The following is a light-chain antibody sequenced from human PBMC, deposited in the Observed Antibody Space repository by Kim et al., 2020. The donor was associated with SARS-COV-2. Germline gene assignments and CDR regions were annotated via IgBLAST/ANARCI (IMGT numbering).Light chain of an antibody. CDR2: GNS. V-gene: IGLV1-40*01. CDR3: QSYDSSLSGYV. J-gene: IGLJ1*01. Sequence: QRVTLSSTVSSSNIGTGYDVHWYQQFPGTTPKLLIYGNSNRPSGVPDRFSGSKSGTSASLAITGLQAEDEADYYCQSYDSSLSGYVFGTGTKVTVL. CDR1: SSNIGTGYD.